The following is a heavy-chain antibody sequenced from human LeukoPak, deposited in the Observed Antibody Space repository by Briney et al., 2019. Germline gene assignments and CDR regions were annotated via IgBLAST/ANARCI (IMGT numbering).Heavy chain of an antibody. D-gene: IGHD1-1*01. Sequence: GASVTVSCKASGFTFSRSAVQWIRHARGQRLEWIGWIVVGSGHTNYAQNFQERVAMTRDMSASTAYMELSSLTSDDTAVYFCAADGDGTTGTATWGQGTLVTVSS. CDR2: IVVGSGHT. J-gene: IGHJ5*02. CDR1: GFTFSRSA. CDR3: AADGDGTTGTAT. V-gene: IGHV1-58*01.